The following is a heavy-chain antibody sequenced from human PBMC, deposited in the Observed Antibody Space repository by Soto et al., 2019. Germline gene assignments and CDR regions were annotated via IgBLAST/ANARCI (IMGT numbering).Heavy chain of an antibody. CDR2: IHHSGTS. CDR1: GGSITSYY. V-gene: IGHV4-59*01. D-gene: IGHD2-21*02. J-gene: IGHJ4*02. Sequence: QVQLQESGPGLVKPSETLSLTCSVSGGSITSYYWTWMRQPPGKGLEWIGNIHHSGTSNQKSSLKSRVSISLDTSKNQFSLHLSSVTAADTAVYYCASERWTCGDDRCYGNFDNWGQGTLVTVSS. CDR3: ASERWTCGDDRCYGNFDN.